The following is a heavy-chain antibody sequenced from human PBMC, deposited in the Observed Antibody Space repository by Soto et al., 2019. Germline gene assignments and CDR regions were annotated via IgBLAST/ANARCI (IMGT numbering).Heavy chain of an antibody. V-gene: IGHV2-26*01. J-gene: IGHJ5*02. D-gene: IGHD2-2*01. CDR1: GFSLSKARMG. Sequence: SGPTVVNPTETLTLTCPVSGFSLSKARMGVCWIRQPPREAPEGLAHIVSNDEKSYSTSLKSRLTISKDTSKSQVVLTMTNMDPVDTATYYCARIRCISTSCHIANWFDPCGQGTLVTVSS. CDR3: ARIRCISTSCHIANWFDP. CDR2: IVSNDEK.